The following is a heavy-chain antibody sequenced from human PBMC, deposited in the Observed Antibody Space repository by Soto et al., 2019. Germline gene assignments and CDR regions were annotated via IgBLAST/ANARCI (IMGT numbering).Heavy chain of an antibody. CDR1: GGTFSSHT. V-gene: IGHV1-69*02. D-gene: IGHD3-22*01. CDR3: AISRYDSHFYYYGMDV. Sequence: QVQLVQSGAEVKKPGSSLKVSCKASGGTFSSHTISWVRLAPGQGLEWMERTIPILGLTNYAQNFQGRVTLXXDKSTRTASMELSSLRSEDTAVYYCAISRYDSHFYYYGMDVWGQGTTVTVSS. J-gene: IGHJ6*02. CDR2: TIPILGLT.